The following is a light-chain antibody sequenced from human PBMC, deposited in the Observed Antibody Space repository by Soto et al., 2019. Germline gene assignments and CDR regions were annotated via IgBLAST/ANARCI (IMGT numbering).Light chain of an antibody. CDR2: LAS. CDR1: QSISRY. J-gene: IGKJ5*01. Sequence: IQMTQSPSSLSSSVEYRXIITCRASQSISRYLSWYQQKPGKAPKLLIYLASSLQSGVPSRFSGSGSGTDFTLTVSSLQPEDLATYYCLESSSALTFGQGTRLEIK. V-gene: IGKV1-39*01. CDR3: LESSSALT.